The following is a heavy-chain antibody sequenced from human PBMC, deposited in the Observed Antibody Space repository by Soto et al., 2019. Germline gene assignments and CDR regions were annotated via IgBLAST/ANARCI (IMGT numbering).Heavy chain of an antibody. CDR3: ARDGGYNYGHPLDY. Sequence: QVQLVESGGDVVQPGRSLRLSCAASGFAFTSNSMHWVRQAPGKGLEWVALISYDGSNKYYADSVKGRFTISRDNSKNTLYLQMNSLRAEDTAVYYCARDGGYNYGHPLDYWGQGTLVTVSS. J-gene: IGHJ4*02. CDR1: GFAFTSNS. D-gene: IGHD5-18*01. CDR2: ISYDGSNK. V-gene: IGHV3-30-3*01.